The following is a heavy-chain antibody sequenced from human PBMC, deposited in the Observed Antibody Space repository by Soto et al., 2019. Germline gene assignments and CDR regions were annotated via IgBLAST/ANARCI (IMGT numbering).Heavy chain of an antibody. CDR1: GGSISSYY. V-gene: IGHV4-59*01. D-gene: IGHD5-18*01. CDR3: ARDSGYNYGSFRWFDP. J-gene: IGHJ5*02. Sequence: ASETLSLTCTVSGGSISSYYWSWIRQPPGKGLEWIGYIYYSGSTNYTPSLKSRVTISVDTSKNQFSLKLSSVTAADTAVYYCARDSGYNYGSFRWFDPWGQGTLVTVS. CDR2: IYYSGST.